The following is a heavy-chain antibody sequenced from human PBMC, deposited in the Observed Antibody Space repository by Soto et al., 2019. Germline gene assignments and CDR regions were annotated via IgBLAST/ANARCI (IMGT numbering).Heavy chain of an antibody. J-gene: IGHJ6*03. CDR2: ISSNGGST. D-gene: IGHD3-3*01. CDR1: GFTFSSYS. Sequence: SLRLSCAASGFTFSSYSMYWVRQAPGKGLEYVSAISSNGGSTYYANSVKGRFTISRDNSKNTLYLQMGSLRAEDMAVYYCAASGSGYPVYMDVWGKGTTVTVSS. CDR3: AASGSGYPVYMDV. V-gene: IGHV3-64*01.